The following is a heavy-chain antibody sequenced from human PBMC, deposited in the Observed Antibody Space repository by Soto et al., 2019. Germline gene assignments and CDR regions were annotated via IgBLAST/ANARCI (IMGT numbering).Heavy chain of an antibody. D-gene: IGHD6-19*01. CDR3: AREPSSGWYEDYYYGMDV. J-gene: IGHJ6*02. CDR2: ISAYNGNT. CDR1: GYTFTSYG. V-gene: IGHV1-18*04. Sequence: ASVKVSCKASGYTFTSYGISWVRQAPGQGLEWMGWISAYNGNTNYAQKLQGRVTMTTDTSTSTAYMELRSLRSDDTAVYYCAREPSSGWYEDYYYGMDVWGHGTTVTVSS.